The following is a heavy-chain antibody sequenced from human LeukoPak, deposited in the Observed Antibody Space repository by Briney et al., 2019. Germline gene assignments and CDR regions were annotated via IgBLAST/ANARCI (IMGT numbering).Heavy chain of an antibody. CDR3: ARPYRPYSGSYYYFDY. V-gene: IGHV3-30*02. Sequence: PGGSLRLSCAASGFTFSSFGMHWVRHAPGKGLEWVAFIRYDGNIKYYADSVKGRFTISRDNAKNSLYLQMNSLRAEDTAVYYCARPYRPYSGSYYYFDYWGQGTLVTVSS. CDR2: IRYDGNIK. J-gene: IGHJ4*02. CDR1: GFTFSSFG. D-gene: IGHD1-26*01.